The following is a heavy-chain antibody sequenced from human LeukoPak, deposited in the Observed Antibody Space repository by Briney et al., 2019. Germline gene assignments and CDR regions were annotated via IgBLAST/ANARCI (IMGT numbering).Heavy chain of an antibody. D-gene: IGHD2-2*01. Sequence: SETLSLTCTVSGDSISGYYWSWIRQPPGKGLEWIGYIYYSGSTNYNPSLKSRVTMSVDTSKIQFSLNLTSVTAADTAMYYCARGPRMVAMNGYAFDIWGPGTTVIVSS. CDR3: ARGPRMVAMNGYAFDI. CDR2: IYYSGST. CDR1: GDSISGYY. V-gene: IGHV4-59*12. J-gene: IGHJ3*02.